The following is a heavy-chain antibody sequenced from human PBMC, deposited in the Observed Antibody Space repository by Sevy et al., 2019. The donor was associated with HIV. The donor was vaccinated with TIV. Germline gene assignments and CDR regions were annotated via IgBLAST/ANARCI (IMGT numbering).Heavy chain of an antibody. D-gene: IGHD2-15*01. V-gene: IGHV3-30*02. CDR3: VKDRCSDAGCPREYLEH. CDR1: GFSFSSYG. Sequence: GGSLRLSCAASGFSFSSYGMHWVRQPLGKGLEWVAFVHFDGNEKWYADSGKGRFTISRDNSKSTIFLQMDSLRIEDTAIYYCVKDRCSDAGCPREYLEHWGQGTLVTVSS. J-gene: IGHJ4*02. CDR2: VHFDGNEK.